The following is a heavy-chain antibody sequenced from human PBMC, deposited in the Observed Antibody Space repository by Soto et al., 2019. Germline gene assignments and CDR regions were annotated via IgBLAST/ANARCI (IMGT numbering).Heavy chain of an antibody. Sequence: ASVKVSCKASGYTFSSHGIIWVRQAPGQGLEWMGWISGYNGNAKYAQRFQGRVTMTTDTSTSTVYMGLRSLGSDDSAVYYCAREGSYGWYDCWGQGTLVTVSS. D-gene: IGHD2-15*01. CDR2: ISGYNGNA. V-gene: IGHV1-18*01. CDR3: AREGSYGWYDC. J-gene: IGHJ5*01. CDR1: GYTFSSHG.